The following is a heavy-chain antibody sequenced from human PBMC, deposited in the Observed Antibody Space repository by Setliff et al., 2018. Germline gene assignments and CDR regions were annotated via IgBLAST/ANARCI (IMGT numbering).Heavy chain of an antibody. CDR2: IKEDGSQR. Sequence: GGSLRLSCAASGFDFKTHWMDWARQAPGKGLEWVANIKEDGSQRNYVDSVKGRFTVSRDNAKNSLYLQMNSLRAEDTAVYYCASTDRLDNWGQGTLVTVSS. V-gene: IGHV3-7*01. CDR1: GFDFKTHW. CDR3: ASTDRLDN. J-gene: IGHJ4*02.